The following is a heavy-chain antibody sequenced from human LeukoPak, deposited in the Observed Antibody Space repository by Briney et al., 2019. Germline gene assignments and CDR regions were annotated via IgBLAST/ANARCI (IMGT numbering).Heavy chain of an antibody. Sequence: ERSLRLSCAASGFTFSSYGMHWVRQAPGKGLEWVAVISYDGSNKYYADSVKGRFTISRDNGKNTLFLQMNSLRAEDAAVYYCVRGNDYGGPHYWGQGTLVTVSS. CDR3: VRGNDYGGPHY. V-gene: IGHV3-30*03. J-gene: IGHJ4*02. D-gene: IGHD4-23*01. CDR1: GFTFSSYG. CDR2: ISYDGSNK.